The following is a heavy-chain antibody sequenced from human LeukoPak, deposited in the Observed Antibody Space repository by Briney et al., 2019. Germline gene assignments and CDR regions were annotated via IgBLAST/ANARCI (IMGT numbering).Heavy chain of an antibody. CDR2: MKQDGSEE. Sequence: GGSLRLSCVVSGFTFSSYWMSWVRQAPGKGLEWVANMKQDGSEEYYVDSVKGQFTISRDNAKNSLYLQMNSLRAEDTAVYYCARDQSILWFGELPDILDYWGQGTLVTVSS. CDR3: ARDQSILWFGELPDILDY. CDR1: GFTFSSYW. J-gene: IGHJ4*02. V-gene: IGHV3-7*01. D-gene: IGHD3-10*01.